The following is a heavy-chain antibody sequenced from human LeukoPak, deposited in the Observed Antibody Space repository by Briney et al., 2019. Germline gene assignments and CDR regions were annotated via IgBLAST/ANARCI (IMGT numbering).Heavy chain of an antibody. CDR3: ARGTGSYHPFDY. D-gene: IGHD1-26*01. CDR1: GFTFSSYE. CDR2: ISNSGSTI. V-gene: IGHV3-48*03. Sequence: GGSLRLSCAASGFTFSSYEMNWVRQAPGKGLEWVSYISNSGSTIYYADSVKGRFTISRDNAKNTLYLQMNSLRVEDTAVYYCARGTGSYHPFDYWGQGTLVTVSS. J-gene: IGHJ4*02.